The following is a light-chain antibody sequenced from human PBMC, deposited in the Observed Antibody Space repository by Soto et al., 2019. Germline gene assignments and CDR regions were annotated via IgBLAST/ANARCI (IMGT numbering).Light chain of an antibody. CDR1: SPDFG. J-gene: IGLJ2*01. CDR2: EVS. V-gene: IGLV2-14*01. CDR3: SSYSSTTTP. Sequence: QSALTQPASVSGSPGQSITISCSGISPDFGVSWYQHFPGKGPKLLIFEVSNRPSGVSARFSGSKSGNVAFLTISGLQTEDEGLYHCSSYSSTTTPFGGGTKLTVL.